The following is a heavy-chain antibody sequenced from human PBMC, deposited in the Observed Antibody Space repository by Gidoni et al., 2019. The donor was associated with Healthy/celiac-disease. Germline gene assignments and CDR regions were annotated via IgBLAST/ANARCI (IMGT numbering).Heavy chain of an antibody. D-gene: IGHD4-17*01. J-gene: IGHJ3*02. V-gene: IGHV4-39*01. CDR3: ARPYPTVTTSFDAFDI. CDR2: IYYSGST. Sequence: WIRQPPGKGLEWIGSIYYSGSTYYNPSLKSRVTIPVDTSKNQFSLKLSSVTAADTAVYYCARPYPTVTTSFDAFDIWVQGTMVTVSS.